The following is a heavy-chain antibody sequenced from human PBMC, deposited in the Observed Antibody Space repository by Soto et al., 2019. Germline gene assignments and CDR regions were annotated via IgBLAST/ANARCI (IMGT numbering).Heavy chain of an antibody. CDR3: ARWGNNVVPAAQNGMDV. D-gene: IGHD2-2*01. J-gene: IGHJ6*02. CDR1: GYTFTGYY. CDR2: INPNSGGT. Sequence: ASVKVSCKASGYTFTGYYMHWVRQAPGQGLEWMGWINPNSGGTNYAQKFQGWVTMTRDTSISTAYMELSRLRSDDTAVYYCARWGNNVVPAAQNGMDVWGQGTTVTVSS. V-gene: IGHV1-2*04.